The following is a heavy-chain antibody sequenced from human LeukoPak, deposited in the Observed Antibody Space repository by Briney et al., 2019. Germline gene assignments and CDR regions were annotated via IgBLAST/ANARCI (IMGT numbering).Heavy chain of an antibody. V-gene: IGHV3-21*04. CDR2: ISSSSSYI. CDR3: VKGSSVSYRNHLDY. Sequence: GGSLRLSCAASGFTFSSYSMNWVRQAPGKGLEWFSSISSSSSYIYYADSVKGRFTISRDNAKNSLYLQMNSLRAEDTALYFCVKGSSVSYRNHLDYWGQGILVTVSS. D-gene: IGHD1-14*01. CDR1: GFTFSSYS. J-gene: IGHJ4*02.